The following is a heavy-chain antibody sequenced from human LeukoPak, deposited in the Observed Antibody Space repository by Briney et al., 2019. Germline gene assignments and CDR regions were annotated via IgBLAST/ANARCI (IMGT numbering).Heavy chain of an antibody. CDR3: ARRVAVARRDAFDI. CDR1: GYTFTSYG. V-gene: IGHV1-18*01. Sequence: GASVKVSCKASGYTFTSYGISWVRQAPGQGLEWMGWISSYNGNTNYAQKLQGRVTVSTDTSTGTAYMELRSLTSDDTAVYYCARRVAVARRDAFDIWGQGTMVTVSS. CDR2: ISSYNGNT. J-gene: IGHJ3*02. D-gene: IGHD6-19*01.